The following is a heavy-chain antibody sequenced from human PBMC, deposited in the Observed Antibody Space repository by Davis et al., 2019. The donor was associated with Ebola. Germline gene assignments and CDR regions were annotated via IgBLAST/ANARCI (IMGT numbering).Heavy chain of an antibody. CDR3: ARERRWLQPYYFDY. J-gene: IGHJ4*02. CDR2: ISWNSGSI. CDR1: GFTFSSYG. D-gene: IGHD5-24*01. Sequence: GGSLRVSCAASGFTFSSYGMHWVRQAPGKGLEWISGISWNSGSIGYADSVKGRFTISRDNAKNSLYLQMNSLRAEDTALYYCARERRWLQPYYFDYWGQGTLVTVSS. V-gene: IGHV3-9*01.